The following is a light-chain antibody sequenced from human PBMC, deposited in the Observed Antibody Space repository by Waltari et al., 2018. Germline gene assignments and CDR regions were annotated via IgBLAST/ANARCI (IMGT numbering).Light chain of an antibody. CDR3: CSYAGSTTSVV. J-gene: IGLJ2*01. CDR1: SSDGGGYKY. V-gene: IGLV2-23*01. CDR2: DGS. Sequence: QSALTQPASVSGSPGPSITISCTGTSSDGGGYKYVSWYQQHPGKAPKLMIYDGSKRPSGVSNRFSGSKSGNTASLTISGLQAEDEADYYCCSYAGSTTSVVFGGGTKLTVL.